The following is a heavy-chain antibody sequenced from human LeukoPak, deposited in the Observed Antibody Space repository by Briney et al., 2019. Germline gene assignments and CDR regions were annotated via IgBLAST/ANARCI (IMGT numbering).Heavy chain of an antibody. Sequence: GESLNISCKGSGYSFSTNWIAWVRQEPGKGLEWMGIIYPGDSDSRYSPSFQGQVTISADKSITTAYLQWSSLKASDTAMYYCARRASTYYTFDYWGQGTLVTVSS. CDR1: GYSFSTNW. CDR3: ARRASTYYTFDY. CDR2: IYPGDSDS. D-gene: IGHD3-22*01. V-gene: IGHV5-51*01. J-gene: IGHJ4*02.